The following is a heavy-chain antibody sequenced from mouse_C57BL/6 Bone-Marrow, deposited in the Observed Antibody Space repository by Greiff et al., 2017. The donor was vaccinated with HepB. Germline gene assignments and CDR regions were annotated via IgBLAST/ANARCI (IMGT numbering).Heavy chain of an antibody. Sequence: VQLQQPGAELVKPGASVKLSCKASGYTFTSYWMQWVKQSPGQGLEWIGEIDPSDSYTNYNQKFKGKATLTVDTSSSTAYMQLSSLTSEDSAVYYCARSFAYWGQGTLVTVSA. CDR2: IDPSDSYT. CDR3: ARSFAY. CDR1: GYTFTSYW. J-gene: IGHJ3*01. V-gene: IGHV1-50*01.